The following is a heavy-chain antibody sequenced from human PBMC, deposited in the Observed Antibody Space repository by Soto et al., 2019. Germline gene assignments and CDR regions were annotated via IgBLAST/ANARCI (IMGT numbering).Heavy chain of an antibody. CDR3: AREFTGCVQY. J-gene: IGHJ1*01. CDR2: IDSTSAYK. Sequence: GALRLSCAASRFTFSTNHMNWVRQTPGKGLEWVSSIDSTSAYKFYADSVKGRFTISRDNAKNSLYLQMNSLRAEDTAIYYCAREFTGCVQYWGKGSVFSASS. V-gene: IGHV3-21*01. D-gene: IGHD6-19*01. CDR1: RFTFSTNH.